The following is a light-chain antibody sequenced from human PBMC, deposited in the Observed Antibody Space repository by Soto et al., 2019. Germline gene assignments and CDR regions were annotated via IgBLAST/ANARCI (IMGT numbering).Light chain of an antibody. CDR3: SSYTSSSLYV. CDR1: SSDIGGHHF. CDR2: EVT. V-gene: IGLV2-14*01. J-gene: IGLJ1*01. Sequence: QSVLTQPASVSGSPGQSITISCTGTSSDIGGHHFVSWYQQQSGKAPKLVIYEVTDRPSGVSDRFSGSKSGNTASLTISGLQPEDEADYSCSSYTSSSLYVFGTGTKVTVL.